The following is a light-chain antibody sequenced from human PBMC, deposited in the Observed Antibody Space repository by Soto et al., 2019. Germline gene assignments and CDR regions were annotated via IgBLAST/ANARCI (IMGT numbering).Light chain of an antibody. Sequence: DIHMTQSPSTLSASVGDRVTISCRASQSISSWLAWYQQKPGKAPKLLIYKASSLESGVPSRFSGSGSGTEFTLTISSLQPDDFAAYYCQQYYSYPLTFGGGTKVEIK. CDR1: QSISSW. CDR2: KAS. CDR3: QQYYSYPLT. J-gene: IGKJ4*01. V-gene: IGKV1-5*03.